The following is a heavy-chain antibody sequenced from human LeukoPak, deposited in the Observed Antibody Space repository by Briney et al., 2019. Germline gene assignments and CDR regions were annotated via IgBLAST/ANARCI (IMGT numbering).Heavy chain of an antibody. CDR2: INPSGGNT. CDR1: GYIFTSYY. J-gene: IGHJ2*01. D-gene: IGHD3-3*01. Sequence: ASVKVSCKASGYIFTSYYIHWVRQAPGQGLEWVGIINPSGGNTNYAQKFQGRVTMTRDMSTSTVYMELSSLTSEDTAVYYCARGDYDFWSGYWNWYFDLWGRGTLVTVSS. CDR3: ARGDYDFWSGYWNWYFDL. V-gene: IGHV1-46*01.